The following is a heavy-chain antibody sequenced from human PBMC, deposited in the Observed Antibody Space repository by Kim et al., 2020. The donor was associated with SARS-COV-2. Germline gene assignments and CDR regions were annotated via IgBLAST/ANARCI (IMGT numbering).Heavy chain of an antibody. V-gene: IGHV3-48*04. CDR1: GFTFSLYT. CDR3: TRENFWYFDL. Sequence: GGSLRRSCAASGFTFSLYTMNWVRQAPGKGPEWISHISSTSSTIYYADSVKGRLTVSRDNAKNSLYLQMNSLRAEDTAIYFCTRENFWYFDLWGRGTLVT. J-gene: IGHJ2*01. D-gene: IGHD1-7*01. CDR2: ISSTSSTI.